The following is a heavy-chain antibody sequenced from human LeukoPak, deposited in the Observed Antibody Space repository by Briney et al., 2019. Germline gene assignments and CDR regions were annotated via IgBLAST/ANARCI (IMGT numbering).Heavy chain of an antibody. V-gene: IGHV4-34*01. CDR3: ARGQGTVTTH. Sequence: SQTLSLTCAVSGGSFSGYYWTWIRQPPGKGLEWIGEINHSGSANYNPSLKSRVTISLDTSKNQFSLKLSSVTAADTAVYYCARGQGTVTTHWGQGTLVTVSS. CDR2: INHSGSA. CDR1: GGSFSGYY. D-gene: IGHD4-17*01. J-gene: IGHJ4*02.